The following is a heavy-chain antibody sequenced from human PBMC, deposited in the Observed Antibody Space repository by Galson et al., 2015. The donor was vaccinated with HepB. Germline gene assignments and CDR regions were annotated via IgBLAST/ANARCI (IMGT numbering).Heavy chain of an antibody. D-gene: IGHD1-26*01. Sequence: SLRLSCAASGFTFGSYGMHWVRQAPGKGLEWVAVIWYDGSNKYYADSVKGRFTISRDNSKNTLYLQMNSLRAEDTAVYYCARDRARYSGSYYVGRYFDYWGQGTLVTVSS. CDR3: ARDRARYSGSYYVGRYFDY. CDR2: IWYDGSNK. V-gene: IGHV3-33*01. J-gene: IGHJ4*02. CDR1: GFTFGSYG.